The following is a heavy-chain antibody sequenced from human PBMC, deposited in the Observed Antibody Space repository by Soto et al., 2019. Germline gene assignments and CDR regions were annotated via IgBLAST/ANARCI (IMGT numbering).Heavy chain of an antibody. CDR1: GFTFNNYA. CDR2: ISATGGST. Sequence: EVQVLDSGGGLVQPGGSLRLSCAASGFTFNNYAMNWVRQAPGKGLEWVATISATGGSTYYADSVKGRFTISRDNSKNTLDWQMNGLRVEYTAVYYCAKARLAGNFDYWGQGTQVTVSS. V-gene: IGHV3-23*01. CDR3: AKARLAGNFDY. J-gene: IGHJ4*02.